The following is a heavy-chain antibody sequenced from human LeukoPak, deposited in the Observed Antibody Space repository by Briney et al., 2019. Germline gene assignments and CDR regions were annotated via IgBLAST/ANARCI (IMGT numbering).Heavy chain of an antibody. CDR1: GFTFSSYS. J-gene: IGHJ3*02. CDR2: ISSSSSDI. V-gene: IGHV3-21*01. CDR3: ARVSVPCDAFDI. Sequence: GGSLRLSCAASGFTFSSYSMNWVRQAPGKGLEWVSSISSSSSDIYYADSVKGRFTISRDNAKNSLYLQMTGLRAEDTAVYYCARVSVPCDAFDIWGQGTMVTVSS.